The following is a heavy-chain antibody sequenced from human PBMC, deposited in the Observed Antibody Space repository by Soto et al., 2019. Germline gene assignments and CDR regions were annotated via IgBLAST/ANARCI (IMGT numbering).Heavy chain of an antibody. CDR3: ATDGILGGRYRDDAVAI. V-gene: IGHV3-23*01. CDR1: GFTFSSYA. Sequence: EVQLLESGGGLVQPGGSLRLSCAASGFTFSSYAMSWVRQAPGKGLEWVSAISGSGGSTYHADSVKGRFTISRDNSKNSMYMEMSRLRGEATAVYYCATDGILGGRYRDDAVAIWGRGTMVTVSS. J-gene: IGHJ3*02. CDR2: ISGSGGST. D-gene: IGHD3-16*02.